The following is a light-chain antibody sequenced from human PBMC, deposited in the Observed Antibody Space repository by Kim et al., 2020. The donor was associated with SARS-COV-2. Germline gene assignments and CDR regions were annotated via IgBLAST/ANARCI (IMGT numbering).Light chain of an antibody. CDR2: SNN. J-gene: IGLJ2*01. V-gene: IGLV1-44*01. Sequence: QSVLTQPPSASGTPGQRVTISCSGSSSNIGSNTVNWYQQLPGTAPKLLIYSNNKRPSGVPDRFSGSKSGTSASLAISGLQYEDEADYYCAAWDDSLNGPVFGGGTQLTVL. CDR1: SSNIGSNT. CDR3: AAWDDSLNGPV.